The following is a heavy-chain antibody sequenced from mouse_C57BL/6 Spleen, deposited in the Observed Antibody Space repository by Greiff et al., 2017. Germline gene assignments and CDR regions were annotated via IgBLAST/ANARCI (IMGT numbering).Heavy chain of an antibody. CDR1: GFTFSSYG. J-gene: IGHJ2*01. CDR2: ISSGGSYT. CDR3: ARHVDLYYFDY. Sequence: EVQGVESGGDLVKPGGSLKLSCAASGFTFSSYGMSWVRQTPDKRLEWVATISSGGSYTYYPDSVKGRFTISRDNAKNTLYLQMSSLKSEDTAMYYCARHVDLYYFDYWGQGTTLTVSS. V-gene: IGHV5-6*01. D-gene: IGHD2-13*01.